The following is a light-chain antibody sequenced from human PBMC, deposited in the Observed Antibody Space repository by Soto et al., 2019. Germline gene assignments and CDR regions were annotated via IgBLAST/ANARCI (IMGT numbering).Light chain of an antibody. CDR1: SSDVGGYNY. CDR3: SSYAASNNFYFV. Sequence: QSALTQPPSASGSPGQSVTISCTGTSSDVGGYNYVSWYQQYPGRAPKRMIYEVTKRPSGFPDRFSGSKSGNTASLTVSGLQAEDEADYYCSSYAASNNFYFVFGGGTKLTVL. CDR2: EVT. J-gene: IGLJ3*02. V-gene: IGLV2-8*01.